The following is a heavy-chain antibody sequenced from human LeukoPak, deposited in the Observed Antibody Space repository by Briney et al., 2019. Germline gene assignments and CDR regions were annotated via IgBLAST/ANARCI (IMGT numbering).Heavy chain of an antibody. CDR2: IYPGDSDT. D-gene: IGHD6-13*01. CDR1: GYIFTTYW. J-gene: IGHJ4*02. CDR3: ARATSIAQQLEY. V-gene: IGHV5-51*01. Sequence: GESLKISCQGSGYIFTTYWIAWVRQMPGKGLEWMGIIYPGDSDTRYNPSFQGQVTISADKSISTAYLQWSSLKASDTAMYYCARATSIAQQLEYWGQGTLVTVSS.